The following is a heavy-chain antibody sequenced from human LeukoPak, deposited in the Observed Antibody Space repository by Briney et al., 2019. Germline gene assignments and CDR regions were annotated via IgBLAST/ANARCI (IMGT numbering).Heavy chain of an antibody. CDR3: ARDLNWGFDF. CDR1: GLTFSDYS. CDR2: IRGSGSGI. D-gene: IGHD7-27*01. J-gene: IGHJ4*02. Sequence: GGSLRLSCAASGLTFSDYSMNWVRQAPGKGLEWVSHIRGSGSGIYYADSVKGRFTISRDNAKNSLDLQMNSLRAEDTAFYYCARDLNWGFDFWGRGALVTVSS. V-gene: IGHV3-48*04.